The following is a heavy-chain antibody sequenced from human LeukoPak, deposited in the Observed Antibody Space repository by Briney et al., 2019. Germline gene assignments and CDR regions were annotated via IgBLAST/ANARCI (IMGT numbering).Heavy chain of an antibody. CDR3: ARRSGYSNWFDP. D-gene: IGHD3-3*01. CDR1: RYTSTGYY. V-gene: IGHV1-2*02. Sequence: AAVKDSSKASRYTSTGYYMHWGRQALGQGLEWMGWIIPNSGAQNYEQKFQGRVTMTRDTSISTAYMELSRLRSDDTAVYYCARRSGYSNWFDPWGQGTLVTVSS. CDR2: IIPNSGAQ. J-gene: IGHJ5*02.